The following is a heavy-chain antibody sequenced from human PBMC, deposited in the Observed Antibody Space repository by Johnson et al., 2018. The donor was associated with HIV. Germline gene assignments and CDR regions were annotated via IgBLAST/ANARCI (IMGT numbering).Heavy chain of an antibody. CDR3: ARACRDGYTCDVYDI. J-gene: IGHJ3*02. Sequence: VQLVESGGGLVQPGGSLRLSCAASGFTFSSYAMHWVRQAPGKGLEWVAVISYDGSNKYYADSVKGRFTISRDNSTNTLYLQMNSLRAEDTAVYYCARACRDGYTCDVYDIWGQGTMVTVSS. D-gene: IGHD5-24*01. CDR1: GFTFSSYA. V-gene: IGHV3-30*14. CDR2: ISYDGSNK.